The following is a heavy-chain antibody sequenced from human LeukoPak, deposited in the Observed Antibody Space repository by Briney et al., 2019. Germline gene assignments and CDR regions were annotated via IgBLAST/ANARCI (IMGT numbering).Heavy chain of an antibody. CDR3: ATDTRAVGAATFDY. CDR1: GGTFSSYA. J-gene: IGHJ4*02. D-gene: IGHD1-26*01. Sequence: EASVKVSCKASGGTFSSYAISWVRQAPGQGLEWMGGIIPIFGTANYAQKFQGRVTITADKSTSTAYMELSSLRSEDTAVYYCATDTRAVGAATFDYWGQGTLVTVSS. CDR2: IIPIFGTA. V-gene: IGHV1-69*06.